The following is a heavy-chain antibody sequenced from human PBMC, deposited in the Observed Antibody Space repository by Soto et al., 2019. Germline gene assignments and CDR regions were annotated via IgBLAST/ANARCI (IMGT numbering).Heavy chain of an antibody. CDR3: ARDGVSGGSGSYYMEGYYYYYMDV. CDR2: ISSSSSTI. D-gene: IGHD3-10*01. CDR1: GFTFSSYS. J-gene: IGHJ6*03. Sequence: GGSLRLSCAASGFTFSSYSMNWVRQAPGKGLEWVSYISSSSSTIYYADSVKGRFTISRDNAKNSLYLQMNSLRAEDTAVYYCARDGVSGGSGSYYMEGYYYYYMDVWGKGTTVTVSS. V-gene: IGHV3-48*01.